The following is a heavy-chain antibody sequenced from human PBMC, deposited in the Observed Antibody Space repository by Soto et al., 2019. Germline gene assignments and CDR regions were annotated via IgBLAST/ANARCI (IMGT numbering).Heavy chain of an antibody. J-gene: IGHJ4*02. V-gene: IGHV1-69*06. CDR2: IIPLFGTP. D-gene: IGHD1-26*01. CDR3: ARGWETVGTTTPFAY. CDR1: GGTFSNYA. Sequence: QVQLVQSGAEVKKPGSSVKVSCKASGGTFSNYAINWVRQAPGQGLEWMGGIIPLFGTPNYAQKFQGRVTFTAHKSTSTAYMELRSLRSDDTAVYCCARGWETVGTTTPFAYWGQGTLVTVSS.